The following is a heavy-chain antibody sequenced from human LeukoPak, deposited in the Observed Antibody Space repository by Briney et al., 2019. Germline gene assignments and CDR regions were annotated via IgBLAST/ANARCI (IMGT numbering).Heavy chain of an antibody. CDR2: ISYDGSNK. D-gene: IGHD3-10*01. J-gene: IGHJ4*02. CDR3: AKDWEFYGSGASWLDY. CDR1: GFTFSSYG. V-gene: IGHV3-30*18. Sequence: PGGSLRLSCAASGFTFSSYGMHWVRQAPGKGLEWVAVISYDGSNKYYADSVKGRFTISRDNSKNTLYLQMNSLRAEDTAVYYCAKDWEFYGSGASWLDYWGQGTLVTVSS.